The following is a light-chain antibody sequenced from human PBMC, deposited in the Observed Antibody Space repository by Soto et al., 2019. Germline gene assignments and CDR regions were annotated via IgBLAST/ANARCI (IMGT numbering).Light chain of an antibody. CDR2: DVS. V-gene: IGLV2-14*01. CDR3: SSYTSRSTLV. J-gene: IGLJ2*01. Sequence: QSALTQPASVSGSPGQSITISCTGTSSDVGAYNYVSWYQQHPGKAPKLIIYDVSDRPSGVSNRFSGSKSGNTASLTISGLQAEDEADYFCSSYTSRSTLVFGGGTQLTVL. CDR1: SSDVGAYNY.